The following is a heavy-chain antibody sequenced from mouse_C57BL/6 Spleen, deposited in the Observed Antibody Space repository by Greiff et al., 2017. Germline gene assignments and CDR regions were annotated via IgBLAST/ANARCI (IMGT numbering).Heavy chain of an antibody. CDR2: ISYDGSN. Sequence: EVKLQESGPGLVKPSQSLSLTCSVTGYSITSGYYWNWIRQFPGNKLEWMGYISYDGSNNYNPSLKNRISITRDTSKNQFFLKLNSVTTEDTATYYCARGEVDWYFDVWGTGTTVTVSS. V-gene: IGHV3-6*01. D-gene: IGHD1-1*01. J-gene: IGHJ1*03. CDR1: GYSITSGYY. CDR3: ARGEVDWYFDV.